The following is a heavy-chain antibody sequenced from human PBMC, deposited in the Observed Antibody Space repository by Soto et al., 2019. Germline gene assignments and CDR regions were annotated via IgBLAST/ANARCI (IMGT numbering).Heavy chain of an antibody. CDR3: ARAPYYGDSPFDY. CDR2: IYYSGST. V-gene: IGHV4-59*12. CDR1: GGSISSYY. J-gene: IGHJ4*02. D-gene: IGHD4-17*01. Sequence: SETLSLTCTVSGGSISSYYWSWIRQPPGKGLEWIGYIYYSGSTNYNPSLKSRVTISVDTSKNQFSLKLSSVTAADTAVYYCARAPYYGDSPFDYWGQGTLVTVSS.